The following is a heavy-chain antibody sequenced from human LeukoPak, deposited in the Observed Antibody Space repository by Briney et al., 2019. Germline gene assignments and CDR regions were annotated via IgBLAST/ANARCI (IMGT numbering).Heavy chain of an antibody. Sequence: GGSPRLSCAASGSTFSDYAMSWVRQAPGKGLEWVSTISGSGGSTYYADSVKGRFTISRDNSKNTLYLQMNSLRAEDTAVYYCAKVRKATENDYWGQGTLVTVSS. D-gene: IGHD5-12*01. CDR1: GSTFSDYA. V-gene: IGHV3-23*01. CDR2: ISGSGGST. CDR3: AKVRKATENDY. J-gene: IGHJ4*02.